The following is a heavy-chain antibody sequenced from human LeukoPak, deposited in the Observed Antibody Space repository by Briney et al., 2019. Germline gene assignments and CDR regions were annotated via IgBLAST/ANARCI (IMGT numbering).Heavy chain of an antibody. CDR1: GFTFSSYE. J-gene: IGHJ4*02. CDR3: AKDSTSMIVVVSIDY. D-gene: IGHD3-22*01. CDR2: ISSSGSTI. Sequence: GGSLRLSCAASGFTFSSYEMNWVRQAPGKGLEWVSYISSSGSTIYYADSVKGRFTISRDNAKNSLYLQMNSLRAEDTAVYYCAKDSTSMIVVVSIDYWGQGTLVTVSS. V-gene: IGHV3-48*03.